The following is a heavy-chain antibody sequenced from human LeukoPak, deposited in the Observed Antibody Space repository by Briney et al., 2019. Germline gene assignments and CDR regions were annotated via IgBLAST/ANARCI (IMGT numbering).Heavy chain of an antibody. CDR2: IKQDGSEK. D-gene: IGHD5-12*01. CDR3: ASTGLEARYSYFDN. Sequence: GGSLRLSCAASGFTFSRYWMTWVRPTPGKGLEWVANIKQDGSEKYYVDSVKGRFTISRDNAKNSLYLQMNSLRAEDTAVYYCASTGLEARYSYFDNWGQGTLATVSS. V-gene: IGHV3-7*05. CDR1: GFTFSRYW. J-gene: IGHJ4*02.